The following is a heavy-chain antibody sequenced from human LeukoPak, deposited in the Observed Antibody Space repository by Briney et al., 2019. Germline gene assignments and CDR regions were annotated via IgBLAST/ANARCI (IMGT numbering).Heavy chain of an antibody. V-gene: IGHV4-39*07. CDR1: GGSISSSSYY. D-gene: IGHD1-1*01. J-gene: IGHJ4*02. Sequence: KPSETLSLTCTVSGGSISSSSYYWGWIRQPPGKGLEWIGRLYTSGSTNYNPSLKSRVTLSVDTSKNQFSLKLSSVTAADTAVYYCARVTEWNDFDYWGQGTLVTVSS. CDR2: LYTSGST. CDR3: ARVTEWNDFDY.